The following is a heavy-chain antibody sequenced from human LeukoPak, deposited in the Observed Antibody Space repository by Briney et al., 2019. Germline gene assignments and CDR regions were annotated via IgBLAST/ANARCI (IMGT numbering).Heavy chain of an antibody. CDR3: AILRTASSFDF. D-gene: IGHD1-1*01. Sequence: SQTLSLTCAISGDSFSSNSVTWNWIRQSPSRGLEWLGRTYYRSTWYNDYAVSVRGRITVNPDTSKNQFSLQLNSVTPEDTAIYYCAILRTASSFDFWGQGTLVTVSS. V-gene: IGHV6-1*01. J-gene: IGHJ4*02. CDR2: TYYRSTWYN. CDR1: GDSFSSNSVT.